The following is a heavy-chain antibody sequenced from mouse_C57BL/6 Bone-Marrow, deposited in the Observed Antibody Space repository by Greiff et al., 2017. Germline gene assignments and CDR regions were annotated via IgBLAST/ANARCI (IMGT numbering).Heavy chain of an antibody. J-gene: IGHJ3*01. CDR1: GYTFTDYE. CDR3: TRDDSSYEFAY. D-gene: IGHD1-1*01. CDR2: IDPETGGT. Sequence: VQLQQSGAELVRPGASVTLSCKASGYTFTDYEMHWVKQPPVHGLEWIGAIDPETGGTAYNQKFKGKAILTADKSSSTAYMELRSLTSEDSAVYYCTRDDSSYEFAYWGQGTLVTVSA. V-gene: IGHV1-15*01.